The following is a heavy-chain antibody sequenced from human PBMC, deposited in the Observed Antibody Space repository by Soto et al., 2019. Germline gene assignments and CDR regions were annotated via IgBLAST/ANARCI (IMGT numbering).Heavy chain of an antibody. CDR1: GVSIISYY. Sequence: SETLSLTCTVSGVSIISYYWGWILQPPGKGLEWIGYIFYSGSTSYNPSLESRVTISVDTSKNQFSLKVNSVTAADTAVYYCARQDPIGNNWHYLEDWGQGTLVNVSS. D-gene: IGHD1-1*01. V-gene: IGHV4-59*08. J-gene: IGHJ4*02. CDR2: IFYSGST. CDR3: ARQDPIGNNWHYLED.